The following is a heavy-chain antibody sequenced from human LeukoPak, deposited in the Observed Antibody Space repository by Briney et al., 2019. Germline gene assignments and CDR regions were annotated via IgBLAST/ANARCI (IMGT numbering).Heavy chain of an antibody. D-gene: IGHD6-13*01. CDR1: GYTFTSYG. CDR2: ISTYSGNT. Sequence: GASVKVSCKASGYTFTSYGISWVRQAPGQGLEWMGWISTYSGNTNYAQKLQGRVTMTTDTSTSTAYMELRSLRSDDTVVYYCARDPLYSSSWYVVPDYWGQGTLVTVSS. J-gene: IGHJ4*02. V-gene: IGHV1-18*01. CDR3: ARDPLYSSSWYVVPDY.